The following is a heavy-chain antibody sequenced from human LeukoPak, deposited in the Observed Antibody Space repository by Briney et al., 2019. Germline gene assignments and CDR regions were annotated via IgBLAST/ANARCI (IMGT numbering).Heavy chain of an antibody. Sequence: GGSLRLSCAASGFTFSSSNMNWVRQAPGKGLEWVSSITGSGGGSFYADSVKGRFTISRDNSKNTLYLHLNSLRAEDTAIYYCGQIGQGYSSSSTTSWGQGTLVTVSS. CDR1: GFTFSSSN. CDR3: GQIGQGYSSSSTTS. J-gene: IGHJ5*02. V-gene: IGHV3-23*01. CDR2: ITGSGGGS. D-gene: IGHD6-13*01.